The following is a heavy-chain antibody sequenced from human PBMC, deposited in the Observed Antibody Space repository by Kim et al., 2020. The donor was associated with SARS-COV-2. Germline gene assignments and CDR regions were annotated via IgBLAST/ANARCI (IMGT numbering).Heavy chain of an antibody. J-gene: IGHJ4*02. CDR1: GGSFSGYY. Sequence: SETLSLTCAVYGGSFSGYYWSWIRQPPGKGLEWIGEINHSGSTNYNPSLKSRVTISVDTSKNQFSLKLSSVTAADTAVYYCARVAPNYGGNSHDYWGQGTLVTVSS. CDR2: INHSGST. CDR3: ARVAPNYGGNSHDY. V-gene: IGHV4-34*01. D-gene: IGHD4-17*01.